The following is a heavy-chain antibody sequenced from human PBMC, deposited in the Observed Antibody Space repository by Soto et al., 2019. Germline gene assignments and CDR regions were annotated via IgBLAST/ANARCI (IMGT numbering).Heavy chain of an antibody. CDR3: ASSGSGLYYYYGMDV. CDR2: ISYDGSNK. Sequence: GGSLRLSCAASGFTFSSYAMHWVRQAPGKGLEWVAVISYDGSNKYYADSVKGRFTISRDNSKNTLYLQMNSLRAEDTAVYYCASSGSGLYYYYGMDVWGQGTTVTVSS. J-gene: IGHJ6*02. D-gene: IGHD3-10*01. CDR1: GFTFSSYA. V-gene: IGHV3-30-3*01.